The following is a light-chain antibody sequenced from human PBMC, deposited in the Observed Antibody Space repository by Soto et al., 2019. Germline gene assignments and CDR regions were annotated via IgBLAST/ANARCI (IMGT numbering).Light chain of an antibody. V-gene: IGLV2-14*01. CDR1: SSDVGGYNY. CDR3: SSYTSSSTLEV. Sequence: QSALTQPASVSGSPGQSITISCTGTSSDVGGYNYVSWYQQHPGKAPKLMIYDVSNRPSGVSNRFSGSKSGNTASLTISGLQAEDLADYYCSSYTSSSTLEVFGTGTKVTVL. CDR2: DVS. J-gene: IGLJ1*01.